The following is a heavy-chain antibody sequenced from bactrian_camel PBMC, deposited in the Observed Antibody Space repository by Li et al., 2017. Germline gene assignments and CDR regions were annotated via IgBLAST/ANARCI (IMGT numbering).Heavy chain of an antibody. D-gene: IGHD2*01. CDR2: INSGGDST. CDR1: GFTFSDYT. V-gene: IGHV3S40*01. Sequence: DVQLVESGGGLVQPGESLRLSCAASGFTFSDYTMSWVRQAPGKGLEWISGINSGGDSTFYADSVKGRFIVSRDNAKNTVYLQMNSLKSEDTARYYCALKGPPAYYSAGYFYWGQGTQVTVS. CDR3: ALKGPPAYYSAGYFY. J-gene: IGHJ4*01.